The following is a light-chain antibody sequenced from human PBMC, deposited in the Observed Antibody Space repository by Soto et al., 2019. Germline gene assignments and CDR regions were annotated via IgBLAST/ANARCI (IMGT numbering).Light chain of an antibody. CDR2: EVS. J-gene: IGLJ2*01. V-gene: IGLV2-14*01. CDR3: SSFRSTTTL. Sequence: QSALTQPASVSGSPGQSITISCTGTSSDIGGYNYVSWYQQHPGKAPKLMIYEVSNRPSGVSNRFSGSKSGNTASLTISGLQAEDEADYYFSSFRSTTTLFGGGTKVTVL. CDR1: SSDIGGYNY.